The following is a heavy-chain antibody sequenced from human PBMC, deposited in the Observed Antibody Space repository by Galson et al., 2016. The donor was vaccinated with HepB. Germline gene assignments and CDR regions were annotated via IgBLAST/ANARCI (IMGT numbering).Heavy chain of an antibody. CDR3: ARQGGTTGTTWGWIDT. V-gene: IGHV4-4*02. D-gene: IGHD1-1*01. J-gene: IGHJ5*02. Sequence: PGKGLEWIGEVYHSGGTNYNPPLKSRVTMSVDKSNNQFFVNLTSVTAADTGVYYCARQGGTTGTTWGWIDTWGQGRLVTVSS. CDR2: VYHSGGT.